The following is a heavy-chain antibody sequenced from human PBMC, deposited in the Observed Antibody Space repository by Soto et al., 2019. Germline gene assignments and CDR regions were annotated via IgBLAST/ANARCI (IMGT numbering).Heavy chain of an antibody. CDR2: IYYSGST. D-gene: IGHD1-26*01. CDR3: ARDSGSFRTHN. J-gene: IGHJ4*02. CDR1: TGSISSSY. Sequence: PSETLSLTCTFSTGSISSSYWSWIRQSPGKGLEWIGNIYYSGSTNYNPSLKSRVTISVDTSKTQFSLRLSSVTAADTAVYYCARDSGSFRTHNWGPGTLVTVSS. V-gene: IGHV4-59*08.